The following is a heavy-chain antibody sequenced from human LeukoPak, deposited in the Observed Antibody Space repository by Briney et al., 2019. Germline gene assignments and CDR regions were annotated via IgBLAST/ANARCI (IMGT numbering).Heavy chain of an antibody. Sequence: PGGSLRLSCAASGFTFSSYSMNWVRQAPGKGLEWVSSISSSSSYIYYADSVKGRFTISRDNAKNSLYLQMNSLRAEDTAVYYYAREASQQLDDYPFDYWGQGTLVTVSS. D-gene: IGHD6-13*01. CDR3: AREASQQLDDYPFDY. CDR1: GFTFSSYS. J-gene: IGHJ4*02. V-gene: IGHV3-21*01. CDR2: ISSSSSYI.